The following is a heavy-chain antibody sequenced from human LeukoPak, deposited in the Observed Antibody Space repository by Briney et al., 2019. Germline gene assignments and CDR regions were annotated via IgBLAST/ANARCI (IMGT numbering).Heavy chain of an antibody. V-gene: IGHV1-24*01. Sequence: ASVKVSCKVSGYTLTELSMHWVRQAPGKGLEWMGGFDPEDGETIYAQKFQGRVTMTEDTSTDTAYMELSSLRSEDTAVYYCAAHCSSTSRYFLIADYGMDVWGQGTTVTVSS. D-gene: IGHD2-2*01. CDR1: GYTLTELS. J-gene: IGHJ6*02. CDR2: FDPEDGET. CDR3: AAHCSSTSRYFLIADYGMDV.